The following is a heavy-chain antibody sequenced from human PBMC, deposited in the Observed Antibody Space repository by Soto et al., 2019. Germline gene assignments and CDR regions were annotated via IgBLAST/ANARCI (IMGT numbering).Heavy chain of an antibody. J-gene: IGHJ3*02. CDR2: IYYSVT. Sequence: QVQLQESGPGLVKPSETLSLTCSVSGGSISSYYWSWIRQPPGKGLEWIAYIYYSVTSYNPSLKSRVSISLDTSKNQFSLKLSSVTAADTAVYYYARTYDGSGPNSGGYSFDIWGQGTMVTVSS. CDR1: GGSISSYY. CDR3: ARTYDGSGPNSGGYSFDI. D-gene: IGHD3-22*01. V-gene: IGHV4-59*01.